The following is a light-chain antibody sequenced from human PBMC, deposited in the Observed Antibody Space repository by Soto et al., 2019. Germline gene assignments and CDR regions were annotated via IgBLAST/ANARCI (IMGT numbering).Light chain of an antibody. CDR3: HQYGSSPRT. J-gene: IGKJ3*01. CDR2: GAS. Sequence: EIVLTQSPGTLSLSPGERATLSCRASQSVSSNYVAWYQQKAGQAPRLLIYGASSRATGIPDRFSGSGSGTDFTLTISRLEPEDFAVYYCHQYGSSPRTFGPGTKVDIK. V-gene: IGKV3-20*01. CDR1: QSVSSNY.